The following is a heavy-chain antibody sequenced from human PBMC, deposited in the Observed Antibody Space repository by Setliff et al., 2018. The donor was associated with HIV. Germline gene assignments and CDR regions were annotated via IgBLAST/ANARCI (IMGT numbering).Heavy chain of an antibody. CDR3: ARVPAYYDFWSGYWDY. D-gene: IGHD3-3*01. Sequence: GGSLRLSCAASGFTFSNYGMHWVRQAPGKGLEWVAVIWYDGSNKYYADSVKGRFTISRDSSKNSLYLQMNSLRAEDTAVYYCARVPAYYDFWSGYWDYWGQGTLVTVS. CDR2: IWYDGSNK. V-gene: IGHV3-33*01. J-gene: IGHJ4*02. CDR1: GFTFSNYG.